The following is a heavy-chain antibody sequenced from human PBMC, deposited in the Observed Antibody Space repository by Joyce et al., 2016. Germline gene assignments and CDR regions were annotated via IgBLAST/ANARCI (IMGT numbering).Heavy chain of an antibody. V-gene: IGHV3-21*01. J-gene: IGHJ6*02. CDR2: ISGTSYYI. CDR1: GSTFSSWG. Sequence: QLVESGGGVVKPGGSLRLSWEASGSTFSSWGMRWFRQAQGKGLEWVAAISGTSYYIFHAETVRGRFTVSRDNAKKTLYLRMNSLRAEDSAVFYCARGGISYYYAMDVWGQGTTVTVSS. D-gene: IGHD3-16*01. CDR3: ARGGISYYYAMDV.